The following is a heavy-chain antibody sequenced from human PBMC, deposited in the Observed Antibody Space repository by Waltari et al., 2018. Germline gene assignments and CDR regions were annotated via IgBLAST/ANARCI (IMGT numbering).Heavy chain of an antibody. CDR2: MDPKRENT. V-gene: IGHV1-8*03. Sequence: QVHLVQSGAEVKQPGASLKVSCKASGYTFTGYDINWVRQATGQGLEWMGWMDPKRENTGYAQKFQGKVTITRDPSISTAYMELSSLRSEDTAVYYCARASWDHGSGSYSLDYWGPGTLVTVSS. D-gene: IGHD3-10*01. J-gene: IGHJ4*02. CDR3: ARASWDHGSGSYSLDY. CDR1: GYTFTGYD.